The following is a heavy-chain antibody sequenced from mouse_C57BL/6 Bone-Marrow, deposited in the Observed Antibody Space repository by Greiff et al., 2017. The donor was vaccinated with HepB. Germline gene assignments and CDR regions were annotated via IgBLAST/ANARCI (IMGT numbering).Heavy chain of an antibody. CDR1: GYTFKSYG. J-gene: IGHJ4*01. Sequence: VQLQQSGAELARPGASVKLSCKASGYTFKSYGISWVKQRTGQGLEWIGEIYPRSGNTYYNEKFKGKATLTADKSSSTAYMELRSLTSEDSAVYFCARRGYYAMDYWGQGTSVTVSS. V-gene: IGHV1-81*01. CDR3: ARRGYYAMDY. CDR2: IYPRSGNT.